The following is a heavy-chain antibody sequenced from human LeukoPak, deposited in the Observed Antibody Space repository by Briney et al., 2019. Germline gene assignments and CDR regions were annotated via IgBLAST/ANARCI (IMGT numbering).Heavy chain of an antibody. CDR1: GFTFSSYV. J-gene: IGHJ4*02. CDR2: ISGSGGST. D-gene: IGHD6-6*01. V-gene: IGHV3-23*01. CDR3: AKPQYGSSPMPDY. Sequence: GGSLRLSCAASGFTFSSYVMAWVRQAPGKGLEWVSAISGSGGSTYYADSVKGRFTISRDNSKNTLYLQMNSLRAEDTAVYYCAKPQYGSSPMPDYWGQGTLVTVSS.